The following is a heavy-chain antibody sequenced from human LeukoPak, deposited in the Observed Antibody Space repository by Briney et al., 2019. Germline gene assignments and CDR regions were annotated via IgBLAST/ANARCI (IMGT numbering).Heavy chain of an antibody. Sequence: GGSLRLSCAASGFIVSSNYMCWVRQAPGKGLEWVSVIYSGGRTYYAASVKGRFTISRDNSKNTLFLQMNSLSAEDTAVYYCARHSSGWYYNWFDPWGQGTLVTVSS. V-gene: IGHV3-66*04. J-gene: IGHJ5*02. CDR3: ARHSSGWYYNWFDP. D-gene: IGHD6-19*01. CDR2: IYSGGRT. CDR1: GFIVSSNY.